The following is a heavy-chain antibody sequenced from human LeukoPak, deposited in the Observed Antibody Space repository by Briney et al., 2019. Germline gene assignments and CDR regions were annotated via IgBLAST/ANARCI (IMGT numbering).Heavy chain of an antibody. J-gene: IGHJ6*02. D-gene: IGHD3-9*01. V-gene: IGHV1-8*01. CDR2: MNPNSGNT. Sequence: ASGKVSCKASGYTFTSYDINWVRQATGQGLERMGWMNPNSGNTGYAQKFQGRVTMTRNTSISTAYMELSSLRSEDTAVYYCARREILTDYYYYYYGMDVWGQGTTVTVSS. CDR3: ARREILTDYYYYYYGMDV. CDR1: GYTFTSYD.